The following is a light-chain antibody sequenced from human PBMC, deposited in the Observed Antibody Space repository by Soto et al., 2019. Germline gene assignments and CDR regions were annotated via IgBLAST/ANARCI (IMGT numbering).Light chain of an antibody. V-gene: IGKV3-11*01. CDR2: DAS. CDR3: QQRSNWLT. J-gene: IGKJ4*01. CDR1: QSVSSY. Sequence: EIVLTQSPATLSLSPGERATLSCRASQSVSSYSAWYQQSPGQAPRLLIYDASNRAAGIPARFSGSGSGTDFSVTISSLEPEDFAVYYCQQRSNWLTFGGGTKVESK.